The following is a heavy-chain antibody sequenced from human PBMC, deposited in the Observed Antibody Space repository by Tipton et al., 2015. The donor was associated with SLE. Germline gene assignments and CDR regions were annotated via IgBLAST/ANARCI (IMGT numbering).Heavy chain of an antibody. Sequence: TLSLTCTVSGGSISSHYWSWIRQPPGKGLEWIGYIYYSGSTNYNPSLKSRVTISVDTSKNQFSLNLSSVTAADTAVYYCARVAGYFDNWGQGTLVTVSS. V-gene: IGHV4-59*11. D-gene: IGHD3-10*01. CDR2: IYYSGST. J-gene: IGHJ4*02. CDR1: GGSISSHY. CDR3: ARVAGYFDN.